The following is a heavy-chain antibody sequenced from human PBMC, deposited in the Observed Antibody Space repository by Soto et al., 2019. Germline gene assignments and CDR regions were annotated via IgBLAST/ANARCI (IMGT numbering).Heavy chain of an antibody. J-gene: IGHJ4*01. V-gene: IGHV4-59*06. CDR2: ISYSGST. Sequence: PSETLSLTCTVSGASLSRFYWSWIRQPPGKGLEWIGHISYSGSTYYNTSLKSRVTISVDTSRNQFSLIVISVTAADTAVYYCARGVLHWRQGTLVTVSS. CDR3: ARGVLH. CDR1: GASLSRFY.